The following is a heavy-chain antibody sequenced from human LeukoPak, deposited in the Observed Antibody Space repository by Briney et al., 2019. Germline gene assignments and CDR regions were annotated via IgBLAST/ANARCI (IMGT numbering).Heavy chain of an antibody. Sequence: PGGSLRLSCAASGFTFSSYSMNWVRQAPGKGLEWVSYISSSSSTIYYADSVKGRFTISRDNAKNSLYLQMNSLRAEDTAVYYCAREYGSGSYRGKNFDYWGQGTLVTVSS. D-gene: IGHD3-10*01. CDR2: ISSSSSTI. J-gene: IGHJ4*02. CDR3: AREYGSGSYRGKNFDY. V-gene: IGHV3-48*01. CDR1: GFTFSSYS.